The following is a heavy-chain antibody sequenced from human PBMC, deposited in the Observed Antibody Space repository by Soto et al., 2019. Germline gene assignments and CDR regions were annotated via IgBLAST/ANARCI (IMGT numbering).Heavy chain of an antibody. CDR2: IYYSGST. V-gene: IGHV4-30-4*01. CDR3: AREWGGNYGYYYGMDV. D-gene: IGHD4-17*01. CDR1: GGSISSGDYY. J-gene: IGHJ6*02. Sequence: PSETLSLTCTVSGGSISSGDYYWSWIRQPPGKGLEWIGYIYYSGSTYYNPSLKSRVTISVDTSKNQFSLKLSSVTAADTAVYYCAREWGGNYGYYYGMDVWGQGTTVTVSS.